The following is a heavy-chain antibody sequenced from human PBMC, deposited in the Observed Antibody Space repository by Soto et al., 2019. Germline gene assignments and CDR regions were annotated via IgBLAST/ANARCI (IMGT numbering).Heavy chain of an antibody. J-gene: IGHJ3*02. CDR2: ISWNSGSI. Sequence: EVQLVESGGGLVQPGRSLRLSCAASGFTFDDYAMHWVRQAPGKGLEWVSGISWNSGSIGYADSVKGRFTISRDNAKNSLYLQMNSLRAEDTALYYCAKAPVYGSYGGAFDIWGQGTMVTVSS. CDR1: GFTFDDYA. CDR3: AKAPVYGSYGGAFDI. V-gene: IGHV3-9*01. D-gene: IGHD2-15*01.